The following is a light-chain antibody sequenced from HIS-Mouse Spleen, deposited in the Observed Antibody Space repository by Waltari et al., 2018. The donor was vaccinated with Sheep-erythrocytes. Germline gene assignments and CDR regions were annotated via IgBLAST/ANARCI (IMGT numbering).Light chain of an antibody. CDR3: QQRSNWYT. Sequence: EIVLTQSPATLSLSPGERVTLSCRASQSVSSYLAWYQQKPGQAPRLLIYDASNRATVIPARFSGSGSGTDFTLTISSLEPEDFAVYYCQQRSNWYTFGQGTKLEIK. CDR1: QSVSSY. J-gene: IGKJ2*01. V-gene: IGKV3-11*01. CDR2: DAS.